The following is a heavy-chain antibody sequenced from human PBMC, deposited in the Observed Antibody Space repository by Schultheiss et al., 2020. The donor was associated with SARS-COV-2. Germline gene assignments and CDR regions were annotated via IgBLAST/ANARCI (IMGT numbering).Heavy chain of an antibody. J-gene: IGHJ5*02. D-gene: IGHD2-2*01. V-gene: IGHV3-7*03. CDR3: ARVVAPSNWFDP. Sequence: GGSLRLSCAASGFTFSSYWMSWVRQAPGKGLEWVANIKQDGSEKYYADSVKGRFTISRDNSKNTLYLQMNSLRAEDTAVYYCARVVAPSNWFDPWGQGTLVTVSS. CDR1: GFTFSSYW. CDR2: IKQDGSEK.